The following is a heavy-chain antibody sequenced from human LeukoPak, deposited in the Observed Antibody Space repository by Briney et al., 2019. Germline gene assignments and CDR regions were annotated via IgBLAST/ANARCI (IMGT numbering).Heavy chain of an antibody. Sequence: ASVTVSCTASVYTFTNYGITWVRQAPGQGLEWMGWVSAKTGDTNYAQKFQGRVTMTTDTSTSTVYMELRSLRSDDTAVFYCARILASIIDYWGQGTLVTVSS. V-gene: IGHV1-18*01. CDR2: VSAKTGDT. D-gene: IGHD5/OR15-5a*01. J-gene: IGHJ4*02. CDR3: ARILASIIDY. CDR1: VYTFTNYG.